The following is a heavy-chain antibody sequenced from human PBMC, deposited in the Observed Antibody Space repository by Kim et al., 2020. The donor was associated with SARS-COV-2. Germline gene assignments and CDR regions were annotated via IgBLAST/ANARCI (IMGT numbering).Heavy chain of an antibody. CDR3: ARAGVTTHYYGMDV. D-gene: IGHD4-17*01. V-gene: IGHV4-31*02. Sequence: NPSLKGGVNKSVDTSKDQFSLKLSSGTAADTAVYYCARAGVTTHYYGMDVWGQGTTVTVSS. J-gene: IGHJ6*02.